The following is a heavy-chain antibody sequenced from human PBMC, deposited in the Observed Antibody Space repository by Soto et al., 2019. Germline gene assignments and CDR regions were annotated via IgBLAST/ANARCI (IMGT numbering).Heavy chain of an antibody. CDR3: ARAVTPRGDAFDI. CDR1: GGSISSGGYY. J-gene: IGHJ3*02. D-gene: IGHD3-10*01. V-gene: IGHV4-31*03. CDR2: IYYSGSN. Sequence: QVQLQESGPGLVKPSQTLSLTCTVSGGSISSGGYYWSWIRQHPGKGLEWIGYIYYSGSNYYNPSLKSRVTISVDTSKNQFSLQLSSVTAADTAVYYCARAVTPRGDAFDIWGQGTMLTVSS.